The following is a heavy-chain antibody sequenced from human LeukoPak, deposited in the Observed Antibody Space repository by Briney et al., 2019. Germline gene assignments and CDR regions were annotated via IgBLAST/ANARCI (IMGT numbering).Heavy chain of an antibody. D-gene: IGHD2/OR15-2a*01. CDR2: ISYPGST. Sequence: PSETLSLTCTVSGGSISNSSFYWGWIRQPPGKGLECIASISYPGSTFYNPSPRSRVTISVDTSKNQFSLRLSSVTAADTAVYYCAAWYTTFLYYFDYWGQGTLVTVSS. V-gene: IGHV4-39*01. CDR3: AAWYTTFLYYFDY. J-gene: IGHJ4*02. CDR1: GGSISNSSFY.